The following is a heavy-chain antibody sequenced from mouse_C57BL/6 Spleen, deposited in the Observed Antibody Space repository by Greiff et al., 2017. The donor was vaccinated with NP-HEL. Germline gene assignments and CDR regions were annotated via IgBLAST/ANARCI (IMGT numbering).Heavy chain of an antibody. CDR1: GFTFSDYG. CDR3: ARKHYYGSSYALYFDV. J-gene: IGHJ1*03. CDR2: ISSGSSTI. D-gene: IGHD1-1*01. Sequence: DVKLVESGGGLVKPGGSLKLSCAASGFTFSDYGMHWVRQAPEKGLEWVAYISSGSSTIYYADTVKGRFTISRDNAKNTLFLQMTSLRSEDTAMYYCARKHYYGSSYALYFDVWGTGTTVTVSS. V-gene: IGHV5-17*01.